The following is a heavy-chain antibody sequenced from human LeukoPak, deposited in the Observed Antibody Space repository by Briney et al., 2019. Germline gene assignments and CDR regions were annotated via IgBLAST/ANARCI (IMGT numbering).Heavy chain of an antibody. Sequence: GGSLRLSCAASGFTFSSSWMSWVRQAPGKGLEWVANIKQDGSEKYYVESVRGRFTISRENTKNSLYLQMDSLTAEDTAVYYCVRISTAVAGADYWGQGTLVTVSS. D-gene: IGHD6-19*01. CDR2: IKQDGSEK. CDR1: GFTFSSSW. V-gene: IGHV3-7*01. J-gene: IGHJ4*02. CDR3: VRISTAVAGADY.